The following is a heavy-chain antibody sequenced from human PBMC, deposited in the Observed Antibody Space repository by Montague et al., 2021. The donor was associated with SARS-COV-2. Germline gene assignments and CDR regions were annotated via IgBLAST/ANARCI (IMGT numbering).Heavy chain of an antibody. V-gene: IGHV4-39*01. J-gene: IGHJ4*02. CDR2: IHSSGST. D-gene: IGHD6-25*01. Sequence: SETLSLTCTVAGGSISRGSYDWGWIREPPGKGLEWIGNIHSSGSTYYKSRVTISVDTSKNQFSLKVTSVTAADTAVYYCARRLGGSGWLDYWGQGTLVTVSS. CDR3: ARRLGGSGWLDY. CDR1: GGSISRGSYD.